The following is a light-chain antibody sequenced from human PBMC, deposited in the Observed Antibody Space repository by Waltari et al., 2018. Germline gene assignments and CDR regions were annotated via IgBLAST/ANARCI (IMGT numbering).Light chain of an antibody. V-gene: IGLV8-61*01. CDR1: SGPLSTTSY. CDR2: KAN. Sequence: QTVVTQEPSLSVSPGGTVTLTCALSSGPLSTTSYATWYQQTPGPAPRTPVYKANARSSGVPDRFSGSILGNTAALTITGAQADDESDYYCALYMGSGIWVFGGGTRLTVL. CDR3: ALYMGSGIWV. J-gene: IGLJ3*02.